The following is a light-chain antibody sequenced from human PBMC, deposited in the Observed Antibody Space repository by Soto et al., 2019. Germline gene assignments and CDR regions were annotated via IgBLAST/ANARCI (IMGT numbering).Light chain of an antibody. CDR3: QQRGNWPPIT. V-gene: IGKV3-11*01. J-gene: IGKJ5*01. Sequence: EIVLTQSPATLSLSPGERATLSCRASQSVRNYLAWYQQRPGQAPRLLIYDASSRATGIPARFSGSGSGTDFTPTISSLEPEDFAVYYCQQRGNWPPITFGQGTRLDIK. CDR1: QSVRNY. CDR2: DAS.